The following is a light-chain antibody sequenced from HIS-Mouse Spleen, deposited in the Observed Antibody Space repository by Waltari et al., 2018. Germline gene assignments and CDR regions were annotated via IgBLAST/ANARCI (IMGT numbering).Light chain of an antibody. CDR3: SSYAGSNNYV. V-gene: IGLV2-8*01. Sequence: QSALTQPPSASGSPGQSVTISCTGTSSDVGGYTYVSWYQQNPGKAPKRMIYEVSKRPSGVPDRFSGSKSGNTASLTVSGLQAEDEADYYCSSYAGSNNYVFGTGTKVTVL. CDR2: EVS. CDR1: SSDVGGYTY. J-gene: IGLJ1*01.